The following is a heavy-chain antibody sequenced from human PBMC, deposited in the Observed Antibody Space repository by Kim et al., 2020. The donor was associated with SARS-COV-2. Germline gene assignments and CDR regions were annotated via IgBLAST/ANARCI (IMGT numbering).Heavy chain of an antibody. J-gene: IGHJ4*03. Sequence: YAESGKGRFTTSRDNAKNSMYLHMNSLGVVDSAVYFCARESFWSNFALDSWGQGTLVTVSS. CDR3: ARESFWSNFALDS. D-gene: IGHD3-3*01. V-gene: IGHV3-11*04.